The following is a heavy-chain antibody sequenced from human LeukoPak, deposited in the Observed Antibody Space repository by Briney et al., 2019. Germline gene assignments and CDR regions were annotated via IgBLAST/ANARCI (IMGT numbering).Heavy chain of an antibody. CDR3: ARDRTGRGPFDP. Sequence: GASVKVSCKASGYTFTSYGISWVRQAPGQGLEWMGWISAYNGNTNYAQKLQDRVTITTDTSTSTAYMELRSLRSDDTAVYYCARDRTGRGPFDPWGQGTLVTVSS. CDR2: ISAYNGNT. CDR1: GYTFTSYG. D-gene: IGHD1-14*01. J-gene: IGHJ5*02. V-gene: IGHV1-18*01.